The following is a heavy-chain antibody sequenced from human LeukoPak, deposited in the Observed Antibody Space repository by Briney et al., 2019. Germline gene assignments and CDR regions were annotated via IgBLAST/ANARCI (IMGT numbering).Heavy chain of an antibody. CDR2: IYYSRST. CDR3: ARGDEYSSSSGDY. CDR1: GGSISSYY. Sequence: PSETLSLTCTVSGGSISSYYWSWIRQPPGKGLEWIGYIYYSRSTNYNPSLKSRVTISVDTSKNQFSLKLSSVTAADTAVYYCARGDEYSSSSGDYWGQGTLVTVSS. D-gene: IGHD6-6*01. V-gene: IGHV4-59*01. J-gene: IGHJ4*02.